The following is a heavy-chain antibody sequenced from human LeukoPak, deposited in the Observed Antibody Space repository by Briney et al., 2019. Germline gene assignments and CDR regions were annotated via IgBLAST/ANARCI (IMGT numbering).Heavy chain of an antibody. CDR2: INHSGST. V-gene: IGHV4-34*01. CDR3: ARDGWVVGATQFDP. J-gene: IGHJ5*02. D-gene: IGHD1-26*01. Sequence: SETLSLTCAVYGGSFSGYYWSWIRQPPGKGLEWIGEINHSGSTNHSSSLKSRVTISVDTSKNQFSLKLSSVTAADTAVYYCARDGWVVGATQFDPWGQGTLVTVSS. CDR1: GGSFSGYY.